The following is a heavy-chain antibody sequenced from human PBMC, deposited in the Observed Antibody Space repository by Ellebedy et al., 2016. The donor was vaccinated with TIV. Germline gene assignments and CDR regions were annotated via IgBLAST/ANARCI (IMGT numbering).Heavy chain of an antibody. CDR3: ARDSSGWSRDY. J-gene: IGHJ4*02. CDR2: IKSKTDGGTT. D-gene: IGHD2-15*01. V-gene: IGHV3-15*01. Sequence: GESLKISCAASGFTFSNAWMSWVRQAPGKGLEWVGRIKSKTDGGTTNYAAPVNGRFSISRDDSKNTLYLQMNSLSAEDTAIYYCARDSSGWSRDYWGQGTLVTVSS. CDR1: GFTFSNAW.